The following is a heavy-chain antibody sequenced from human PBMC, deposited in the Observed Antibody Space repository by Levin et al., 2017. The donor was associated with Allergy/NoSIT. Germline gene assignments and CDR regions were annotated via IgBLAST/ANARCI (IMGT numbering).Heavy chain of an antibody. CDR1: GGSFSGYY. V-gene: IGHV4-34*01. D-gene: IGHD2-2*01. J-gene: IGHJ4*02. Sequence: SQTLSLTCAVYGGSFSGYYWSWIRQPPGKGLEWIGEINHSGSTNYNPSLKSRVTISVDTSKNQFSLKLSSVTAADTAVYYCARKGGRYCSSTSCYARSFDYWGQGTLVTVSS. CDR3: ARKGGRYCSSTSCYARSFDY. CDR2: INHSGST.